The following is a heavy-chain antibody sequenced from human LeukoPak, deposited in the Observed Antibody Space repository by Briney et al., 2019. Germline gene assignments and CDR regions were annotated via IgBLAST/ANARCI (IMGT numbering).Heavy chain of an antibody. CDR3: AKGIVVVVAAPYYFDY. D-gene: IGHD2-15*01. Sequence: GGSLRLSCAASGFTFSSYAMSWVRQARGKGLEWVSAIGGSGGSTYYADSVKGRFTISRDNSKNTLYLQMNSLRAEDTAVYYCAKGIVVVVAAPYYFDYWGQGTLVTVSS. V-gene: IGHV3-23*01. J-gene: IGHJ4*02. CDR2: IGGSGGST. CDR1: GFTFSSYA.